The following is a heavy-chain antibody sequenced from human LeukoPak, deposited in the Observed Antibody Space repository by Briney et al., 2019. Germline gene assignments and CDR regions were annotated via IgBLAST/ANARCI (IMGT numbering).Heavy chain of an antibody. CDR2: INPNSGGT. J-gene: IGHJ4*02. D-gene: IGHD7-27*01. CDR1: GYTFSSYG. V-gene: IGHV1-2*02. CDR3: ASNWGLSWFDY. Sequence: ASVKVSCKASGYTFSSYGISWVRQAPGQGLEWMGWINPNSGGTNYAQKFQGRVTMTRDTSISTAYMELSRLRSDDTAVYYCASNWGLSWFDYWGQGTLVTVSS.